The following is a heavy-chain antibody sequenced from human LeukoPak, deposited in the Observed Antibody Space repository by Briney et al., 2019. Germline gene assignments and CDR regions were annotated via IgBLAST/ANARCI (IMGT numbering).Heavy chain of an antibody. V-gene: IGHV3-23*01. CDR1: GFTFSSYA. Sequence: GGSLRLSCAASGFTFSSYAMSWVRQAPGKGLEWVSAISGSGESTYYADSVKGRFTISRDNAKNSLYLQMSSLRAEDTAVYYCARGGKDILTVLYYFDYWGQGTLVTVSS. J-gene: IGHJ4*02. CDR2: ISGSGEST. D-gene: IGHD3-9*01. CDR3: ARGGKDILTVLYYFDY.